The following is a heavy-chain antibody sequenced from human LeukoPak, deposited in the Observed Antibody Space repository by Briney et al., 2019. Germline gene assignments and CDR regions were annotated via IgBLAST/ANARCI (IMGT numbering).Heavy chain of an antibody. CDR2: IYYSGST. V-gene: IGHV4-59*12. Sequence: SETLSLTCTVSGGSISSYYWSWIRQPPGKGLEWIGYIYYSGSTNYNPSLKSRVTMSVDTSKNQFSLKLSSVTAADTAVYYCARDSYSGSYSPFDYWGQGTLVTVSS. CDR1: GGSISSYY. J-gene: IGHJ4*02. D-gene: IGHD1-26*01. CDR3: ARDSYSGSYSPFDY.